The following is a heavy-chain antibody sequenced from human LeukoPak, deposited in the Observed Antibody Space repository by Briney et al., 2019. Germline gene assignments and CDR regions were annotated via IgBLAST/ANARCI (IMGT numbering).Heavy chain of an antibody. CDR2: IHWSGST. Sequence: SETLSLTCTVSGGSTSSYYWIWIRQPPVKRLEWIGYIHWSGSTSYNPSLKSRVTISVDTSTNQFSLKLSSVTAADTAVYYCAREMAGSSSSFDYWGQGTLVTVSS. J-gene: IGHJ4*02. CDR1: GGSTSSYY. CDR3: AREMAGSSSSFDY. V-gene: IGHV4-59*01. D-gene: IGHD6-13*01.